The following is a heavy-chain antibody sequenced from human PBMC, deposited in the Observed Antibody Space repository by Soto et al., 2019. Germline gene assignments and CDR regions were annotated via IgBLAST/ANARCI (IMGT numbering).Heavy chain of an antibody. CDR2: ISSSSSTI. CDR3: ARDRMRPYYYDSSGYYYPLDY. J-gene: IGHJ4*02. Sequence: GGSLRLSCAASGFAFYYYNMNWVRQAPGKGLEWVSYISSSSSTIYYADSVKGRFTISRDNAKNSLYLQMNSLRDEDTAVYYCARDRMRPYYYDSSGYYYPLDYWGQGTLVTVSS. CDR1: GFAFYYYN. D-gene: IGHD3-22*01. V-gene: IGHV3-48*02.